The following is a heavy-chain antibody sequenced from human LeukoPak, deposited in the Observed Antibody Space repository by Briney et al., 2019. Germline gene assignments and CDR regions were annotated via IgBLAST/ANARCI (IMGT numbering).Heavy chain of an antibody. D-gene: IGHD6-6*01. V-gene: IGHV3-7*01. CDR3: ARDRRNFEY. CDR2: IKHDGSVE. J-gene: IGHJ4*02. CDR1: GFTFSTYW. Sequence: GGSLRLSCAASGFTFSTYWMTWVRQAPGKGLEWVANIKHDGSVEYYVDSVKGRFTISRDNAKSSLYLQMNSLRAEDTAVYYCARDRRNFEYWGQGTLVTVSS.